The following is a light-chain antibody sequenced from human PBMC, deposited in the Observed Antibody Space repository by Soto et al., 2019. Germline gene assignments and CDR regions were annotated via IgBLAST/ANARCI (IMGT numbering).Light chain of an antibody. V-gene: IGKV3D-7*01. J-gene: IGKJ1*01. CDR3: QQYNSYSVT. Sequence: EIVLTQSPGTLSLSPGERATLSCRASQSVDSIYLTWYQQKPGQPPRLLIYSASTRAAGVPRRFSGSGSGTEFTLTISSLQPDDFATYYCQQYNSYSVTFGQGTKVEIK. CDR2: SAS. CDR1: QSVDSIY.